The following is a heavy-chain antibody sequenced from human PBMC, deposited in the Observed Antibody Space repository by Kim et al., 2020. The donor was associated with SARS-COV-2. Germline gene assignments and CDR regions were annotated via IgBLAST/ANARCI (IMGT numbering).Heavy chain of an antibody. CDR1: GFTFSSHW. Sequence: GGSLRLSCAASGFTFSSHWMHWVRQAPGKGLVWISLISNDGKSTKYADSVKGRVTISRDDAKNTLYLQMNSLRAEDTAAYYCTRATTDTRSSFDIWGQGT. CDR2: ISNDGKST. D-gene: IGHD1-1*01. CDR3: TRATTDTRSSFDI. J-gene: IGHJ3*02. V-gene: IGHV3-74*03.